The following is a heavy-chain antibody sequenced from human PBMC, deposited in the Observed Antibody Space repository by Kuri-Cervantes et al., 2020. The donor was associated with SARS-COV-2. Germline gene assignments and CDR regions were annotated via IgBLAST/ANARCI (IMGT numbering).Heavy chain of an antibody. CDR3: ARVAGEGPIYYYYMDV. CDR1: GFTFSSYA. J-gene: IGHJ6*03. V-gene: IGHV3-30-3*01. D-gene: IGHD3-10*01. CDR2: ISYDGSNK. Sequence: GESLKISCAASGFTFSSYAMHWVHQAPGKGLEWVAVISYDGSNKYYADSVKGRFTISRDNSKNTLYLQMNSLRAEDTAVYYCARVAGEGPIYYYYMDVWGKGTTVTVSS.